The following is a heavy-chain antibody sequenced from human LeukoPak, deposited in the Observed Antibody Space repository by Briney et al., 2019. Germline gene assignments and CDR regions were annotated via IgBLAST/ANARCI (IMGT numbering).Heavy chain of an antibody. CDR2: IYYSGST. CDR3: ARLLGINGMDV. CDR1: GGSFSGYY. Sequence: SETLSLTCAVYGGSFSGYYWSWIRQPPGKGLEWIGSIYYSGSTYYNPSLKSRVTISVDTSKNQFSLKLSSVTAADTAVYYCARLLGINGMDVWGQGTTVTVSS. D-gene: IGHD1-14*01. V-gene: IGHV4-34*01. J-gene: IGHJ6*02.